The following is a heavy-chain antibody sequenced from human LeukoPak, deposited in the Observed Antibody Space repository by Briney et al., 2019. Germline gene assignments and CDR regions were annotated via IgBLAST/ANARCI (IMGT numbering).Heavy chain of an antibody. CDR2: IYYSGSA. J-gene: IGHJ4*02. D-gene: IGHD1-26*01. V-gene: IGHV4-31*03. CDR1: GGSISSGGYY. CDR3: ARDALGSPLLI. Sequence: SETLSLTCTVSGGSISSGGYYWSWIRQHPGKGLEWIGYIYYSGSAYYNPSLKSRVTISVDTSKNQFSLKLSSVTAADTAVYYCARDALGSPLLIWGQGTLVTVSS.